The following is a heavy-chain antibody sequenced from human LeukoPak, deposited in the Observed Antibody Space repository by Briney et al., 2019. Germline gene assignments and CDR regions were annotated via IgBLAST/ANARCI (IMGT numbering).Heavy chain of an antibody. CDR3: AKALRSDGYNYEKALDV. CDR1: GFTFSNYW. CDR2: IQQDGGDK. V-gene: IGHV3-7*03. Sequence: GGSLRLSCAASGFTFSNYWMSWVRQAPGKGLEWVASIQQDGGDKYYVDSVKGRFTISRDNSKRSLYLQLNSLRVEDTALYYCAKALRSDGYNYEKALDVWGRGTTVTVSS. J-gene: IGHJ6*02. D-gene: IGHD5-24*01.